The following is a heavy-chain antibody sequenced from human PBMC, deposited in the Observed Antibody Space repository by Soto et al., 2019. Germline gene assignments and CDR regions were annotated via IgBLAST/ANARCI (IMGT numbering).Heavy chain of an antibody. CDR3: ARDLVDGHDYYYYGMDV. CDR2: IYHSGST. D-gene: IGHD2-2*01. CDR1: GYSISSGYY. Sequence: SETLSLTCAVSGYSISSGYYWGWIRQPPGKGLEWIGSIYHSGSTYYNPSLKSRVTISVDTSKNQFSLKLSSVTAADTAVYYCARDLVDGHDYYYYGMDVWGQGTTVTVSS. J-gene: IGHJ6*02. V-gene: IGHV4-38-2*02.